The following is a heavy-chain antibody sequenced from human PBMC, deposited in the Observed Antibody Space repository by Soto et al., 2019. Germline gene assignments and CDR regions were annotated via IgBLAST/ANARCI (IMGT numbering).Heavy chain of an antibody. Sequence: QMQLQGSGPGLVKPSETLSLTCAVSGASIIAEQWWTWVRQTPGKGLEWIGEIHHSGITRTNPSLRSRVTMSVDKSRNQFFLNLNSVTAADTAVYYCARGFGWYAMDYWGQGTQVIVS. J-gene: IGHJ4*02. CDR3: ARGFGWYAMDY. CDR2: IHHSGIT. V-gene: IGHV4-4*02. CDR1: GASIIAEQW. D-gene: IGHD6-19*01.